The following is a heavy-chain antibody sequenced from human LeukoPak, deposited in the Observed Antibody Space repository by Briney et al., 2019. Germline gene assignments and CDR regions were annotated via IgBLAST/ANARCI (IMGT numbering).Heavy chain of an antibody. CDR3: ARGGRGYSYGRIFDY. CDR1: GESFSGYY. CDR2: INHSGGT. V-gene: IGHV4-34*01. D-gene: IGHD5-18*01. J-gene: IGHJ4*02. Sequence: PSETLSLTCAVYGESFSGYYWSWIRQPPGKGLEWIGEINHSGGTNYNPSLKSRVTISVDTSKNQFSLKLSSVTAADTAVYYCARGGRGYSYGRIFDYWGQGTLVTVSS.